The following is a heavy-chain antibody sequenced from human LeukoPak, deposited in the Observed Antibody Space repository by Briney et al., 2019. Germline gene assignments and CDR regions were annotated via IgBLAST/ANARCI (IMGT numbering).Heavy chain of an antibody. CDR2: IISDGSST. Sequence: GGSLRLSCAASGFTFNSYVMHWVRQAPGKGLVWVSRIISDGSSTSYADSVKGRFTISRDNAKNTLYLQMNSLRAEDTAVYYCARRASTSDPWFDAWGQGTLVTVSS. D-gene: IGHD5/OR15-5a*01. J-gene: IGHJ5*02. CDR3: ARRASTSDPWFDA. CDR1: GFTFNSYV. V-gene: IGHV3-74*01.